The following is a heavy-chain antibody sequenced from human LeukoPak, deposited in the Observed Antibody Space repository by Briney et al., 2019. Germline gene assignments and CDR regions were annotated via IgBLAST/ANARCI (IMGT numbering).Heavy chain of an antibody. Sequence: ASVKVSCKASGYTFTGYYMHWVRQAPGQGLEWMGWINPNSGGTNYAQKFQGRVTMTRDTSISTAYMELSRLRSDDTAVYYCARDMYYDSSGYRHRFDYWGQGTLVTVSS. J-gene: IGHJ4*02. CDR2: INPNSGGT. D-gene: IGHD3-22*01. CDR3: ARDMYYDSSGYRHRFDY. CDR1: GYTFTGYY. V-gene: IGHV1-2*02.